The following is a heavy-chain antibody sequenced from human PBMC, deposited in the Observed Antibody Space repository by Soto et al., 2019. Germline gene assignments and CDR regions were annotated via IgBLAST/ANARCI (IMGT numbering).Heavy chain of an antibody. CDR1: GYKFGIAW. D-gene: IGHD3-3*02. Sequence: GESLKISCKGVGYKFGIAWIGWVRQMPGKGLEWMGIIKPGTSDTRYSPSCRGHVTISADEAVSTAYLQWSSLKASDTAMYYCARQLSHICDSWGQGTLVTVSS. J-gene: IGHJ4*02. V-gene: IGHV5-51*01. CDR2: IKPGTSDT. CDR3: ARQLSHICDS.